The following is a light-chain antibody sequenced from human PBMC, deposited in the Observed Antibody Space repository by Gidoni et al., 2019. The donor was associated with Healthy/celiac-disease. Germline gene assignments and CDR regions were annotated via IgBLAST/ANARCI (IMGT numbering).Light chain of an antibody. CDR1: QSVSSSY. J-gene: IGKJ2*01. CDR3: QQYGSSPPS. CDR2: GAS. Sequence: EIVLTQSPGTLSLSPGERATLYCRASQSVSSSYLAWYQQKPGQAPRLLTYGASSRATGIPDRFSGSGSGTDFTLTISRLEPEDFAVYYCQQYGSSPPSFGQGTKLEIK. V-gene: IGKV3-20*01.